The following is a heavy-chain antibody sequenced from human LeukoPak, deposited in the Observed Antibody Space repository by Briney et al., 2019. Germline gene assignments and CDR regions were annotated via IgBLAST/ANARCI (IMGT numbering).Heavy chain of an antibody. CDR3: ARGYTSPWDRAFDI. V-gene: IGHV3-7*01. CDR2: IQQDGSEK. J-gene: IGHJ3*02. CDR1: QFTFSSYW. D-gene: IGHD6-19*01. Sequence: GGSLRLSCAASQFTFSSYWMNWVGQAPGKGLEWVSNIQQDGSEKYYVDSVKGRFTISRDNAKNSLYLQMNSLRAEDTAVYYCARGYTSPWDRAFDICGQGTMVIVSS.